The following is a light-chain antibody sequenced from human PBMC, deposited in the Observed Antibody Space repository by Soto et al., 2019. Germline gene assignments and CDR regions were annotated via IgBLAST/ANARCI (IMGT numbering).Light chain of an antibody. V-gene: IGLV1-40*02. CDR3: QSYDSSLSAWV. CDR1: SSNIGAGYD. CDR2: GNI. J-gene: IGLJ3*02. Sequence: QSVMTQPPSVSGAQGHRVTISCIGRSSNIGAGYDVHWYQQFPGTAPKLLIHGNINRPSGVPDRFSGSKSGTSASLAITGLQAEDETDYYCQSYDSSLSAWVFGGGTKLTVL.